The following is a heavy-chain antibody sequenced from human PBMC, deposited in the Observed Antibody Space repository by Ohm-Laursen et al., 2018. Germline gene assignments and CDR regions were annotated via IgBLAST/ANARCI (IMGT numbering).Heavy chain of an antibody. CDR2: IDTDGSGT. D-gene: IGHD3-22*01. CDR3: VRHDSTGYYYY. V-gene: IGHV3-74*01. CDR1: GFTFTSYW. Sequence: SLRLSCTAPGFTFTSYWMSWVRQAPGKGLVWVSHIDTDGSGTHYADSVKGRFTISRDNAKNTLYLQMDSLRAGDTAVYYCVRHDSTGYYYYWGQGTLVTVSS. J-gene: IGHJ4*02.